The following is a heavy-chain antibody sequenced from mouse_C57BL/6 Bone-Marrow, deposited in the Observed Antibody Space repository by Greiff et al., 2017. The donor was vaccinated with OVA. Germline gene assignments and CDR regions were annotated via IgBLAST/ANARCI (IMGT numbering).Heavy chain of an antibody. CDR3: ARWSYYYGSSYGWYFDV. D-gene: IGHD1-1*01. J-gene: IGHJ1*03. CDR1: GYPFTDYN. V-gene: IGHV1-39*01. CDR2: INPNYGTT. Sequence: EVQLQQSGPELVKPGASVKISCKASGYPFTDYNMNWVKQSNGKSLEWIGVINPNYGTTSYNQKFKGKATLTVDQSSSTAYMQLNSLTSEDSAVYYCARWSYYYGSSYGWYFDVWGTGTTVTVSS.